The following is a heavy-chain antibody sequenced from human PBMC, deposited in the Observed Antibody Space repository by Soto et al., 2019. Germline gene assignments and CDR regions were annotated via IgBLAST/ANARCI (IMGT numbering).Heavy chain of an antibody. Sequence: PSETLSLTCSVSDDSINSDKYYWGWIRQPPGKGLEWIGSIYYRGNAYYNPSLQTRVTISLDKSKSQFSLKPNSVTAADSAVYFCARLEGLATISYYYDFWGPGALVTVSS. V-gene: IGHV4-39*01. CDR1: DDSINSDKYY. CDR3: ARLEGLATISYYYDF. J-gene: IGHJ4*02. CDR2: IYYRGNA. D-gene: IGHD3-9*01.